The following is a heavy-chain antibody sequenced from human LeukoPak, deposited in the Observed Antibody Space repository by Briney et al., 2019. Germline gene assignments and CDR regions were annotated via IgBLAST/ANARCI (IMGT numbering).Heavy chain of an antibody. V-gene: IGHV1-24*01. CDR3: ATVIVGATYYFDY. Sequence: ASVKVSCKGSGYTLTELSMHWVRQAPATGLGWMGGFDPEDGETIYAQKFQGRVTMNEDTSTDTAYMELSSLRSEDTAVYYCATVIVGATYYFDYWGQGTLVTVSS. CDR1: GYTLTELS. D-gene: IGHD1-26*01. CDR2: FDPEDGET. J-gene: IGHJ4*02.